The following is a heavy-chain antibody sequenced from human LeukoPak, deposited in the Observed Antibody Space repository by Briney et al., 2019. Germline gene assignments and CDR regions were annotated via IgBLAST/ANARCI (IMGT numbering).Heavy chain of an antibody. J-gene: IGHJ5*02. CDR1: GFTFSIYT. V-gene: IGHV3-48*01. CDR3: VRDLTIMGVAQVHH. D-gene: IGHD1-26*01. CDR2: ISTNSGTI. Sequence: PGGSLRLSCAASGFTFSIYTMNWVRQAPGKGLEWISYISTNSGTIWYADSVKGRFSISRDNAKNSLFLHMNSLRAEDTAVYYCVRDLTIMGVAQVHHWGQGTLVTVSS.